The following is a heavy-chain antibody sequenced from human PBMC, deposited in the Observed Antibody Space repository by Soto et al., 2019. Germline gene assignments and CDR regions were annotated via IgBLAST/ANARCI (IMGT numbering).Heavy chain of an antibody. CDR2: VYYSGTT. V-gene: IGHV4-30-4*01. Sequence: QLQGSGPGLVKPSQTLSLTCTVSGGSINNNDYYWNWIRQTPGKGLEWIGYVYYSGTTYYIPSLNSRLSMSVDTSRNQFSLKLSAVTAADTAIYFCARMSYYYDKWYFDLWGRGTLVAVSS. J-gene: IGHJ2*01. CDR1: GGSINNNDYY. CDR3: ARMSYYYDKWYFDL. D-gene: IGHD3-22*01.